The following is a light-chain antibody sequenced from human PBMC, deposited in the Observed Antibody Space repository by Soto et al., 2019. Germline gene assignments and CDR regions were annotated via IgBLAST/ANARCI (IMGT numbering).Light chain of an antibody. CDR3: QQYNSFPRT. V-gene: IGKV1D-16*01. CDR1: QGINNL. Sequence: DIQMTQSPSSLSASLGDRVTITCRASQGINNLLAWYQRKPGKAPKSLIKTASILQGGVPSRFSGSGSETDFTLTISSLQPEDFATYYCQQYNSFPRTFGQGTRLRL. CDR2: TAS. J-gene: IGKJ5*01.